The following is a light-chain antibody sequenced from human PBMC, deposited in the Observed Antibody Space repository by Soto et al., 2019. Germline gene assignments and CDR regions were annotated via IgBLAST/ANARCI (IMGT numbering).Light chain of an antibody. V-gene: IGLV1-40*01. Sequence: QSVLTQPPSVSGAPGQRVTISCTGSSSNIGAGYDVHWYQQLPGTAPKLLIYGNSNRPSGVPDRFSGSKSGTSASLAITGLQDEDDADYYCQSYDSSLSDAVFGGGTQLTVL. CDR2: GNS. CDR1: SSNIGAGYD. CDR3: QSYDSSLSDAV. J-gene: IGLJ7*01.